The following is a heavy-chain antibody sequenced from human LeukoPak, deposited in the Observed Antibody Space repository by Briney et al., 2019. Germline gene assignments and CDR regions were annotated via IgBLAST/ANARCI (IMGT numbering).Heavy chain of an antibody. CDR3: AKTIVGATTVDY. CDR2: ISYDGSNK. Sequence: GRSLRLFCAASGFTFRSYGMHWARQATDRALEGVAVISYDGSNKYCADSVKGRFTISRDNSKNTLYLQMNSLRAEDTAVYYCAKTIVGATTVDYWGQGTLVTVSS. CDR1: GFTFRSYG. J-gene: IGHJ4*02. V-gene: IGHV3-30*18. D-gene: IGHD1-26*01.